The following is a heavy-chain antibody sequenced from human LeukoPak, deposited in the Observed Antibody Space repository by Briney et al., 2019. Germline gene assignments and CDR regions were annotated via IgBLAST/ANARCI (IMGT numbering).Heavy chain of an antibody. Sequence: SETLSLTCSVSSGSISSDGYYWSWIRQHPGKDLEWIGYIYYTGSTFYNPSLKSRVTISVDTSKNQFSLKLTSVAAADTAVYFCARGTAAGQLDPWGQGTLVTVSS. CDR3: ARGTAAGQLDP. CDR2: IYYTGST. D-gene: IGHD2-15*01. CDR1: SGSISSDGYY. V-gene: IGHV4-31*03. J-gene: IGHJ5*02.